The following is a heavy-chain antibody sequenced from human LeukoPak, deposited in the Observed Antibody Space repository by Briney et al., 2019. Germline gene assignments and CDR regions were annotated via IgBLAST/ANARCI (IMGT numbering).Heavy chain of an antibody. D-gene: IGHD1-26*01. V-gene: IGHV3-33*01. CDR3: AREKFDSGSHTTPDY. Sequence: GGSLRLFCAASGFTFSNFGMHGVRQAPGKGLEGVTVIWFDGSHQHYADSVRGRFTVSRDSSRNKLYLQMNSLRAEDTAVYYCAREKFDSGSHTTPDYWGQGTLVTVSS. CDR2: IWFDGSHQ. J-gene: IGHJ4*02. CDR1: GFTFSNFG.